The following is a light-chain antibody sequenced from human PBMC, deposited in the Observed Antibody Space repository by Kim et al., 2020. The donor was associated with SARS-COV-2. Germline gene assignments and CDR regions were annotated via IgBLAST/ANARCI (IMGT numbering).Light chain of an antibody. CDR3: QQYTNWPPT. CDR2: GAS. J-gene: IGKJ1*01. V-gene: IGKV3-15*01. CDR1: QTVSSN. Sequence: MSPGERATLSCRASQTVSSNLAWYQQKPGQAPRLLIYGASTRATDIPGRISGSGSGTEFTLTISSLQSEDFAVYYCQQYTNWPPTFGQGTKVEIK.